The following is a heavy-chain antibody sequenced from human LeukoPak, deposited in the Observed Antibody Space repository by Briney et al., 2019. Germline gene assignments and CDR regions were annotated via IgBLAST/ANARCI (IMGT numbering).Heavy chain of an antibody. CDR2: IYPDDSDT. V-gene: IGHV5-51*01. D-gene: IGHD6-19*01. CDR1: GYSFTNYR. CDR3: ARPRYTSGWYYFDY. Sequence: GESLKISCQSSGYSFTNYRIGWVRQVPGTGLDWMGIIYPDDSDTRYSPSFQGQVTISADKSINTAYLQWSSLKASDTAMYYCARPRYTSGWYYFDYWGQGTLVTVSS. J-gene: IGHJ4*02.